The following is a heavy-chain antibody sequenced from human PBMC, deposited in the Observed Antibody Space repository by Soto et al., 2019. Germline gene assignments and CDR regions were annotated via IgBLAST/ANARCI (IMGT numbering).Heavy chain of an antibody. D-gene: IGHD4-17*01. Sequence: QVQLVDSGGGEVQPGRSLTISCAASGFTFSTYGMHWVRQTPGMGLERVAAISYDGTNKFYSDSVKGPFTISRDNFKNTLTLQMNSLSADDTAVYSCAKDLQSYGDYDYYSYGMDVWGLGTRVTVSS. CDR3: AKDLQSYGDYDYYSYGMDV. J-gene: IGHJ6*02. CDR1: GFTFSTYG. CDR2: ISYDGTNK. V-gene: IGHV3-30*18.